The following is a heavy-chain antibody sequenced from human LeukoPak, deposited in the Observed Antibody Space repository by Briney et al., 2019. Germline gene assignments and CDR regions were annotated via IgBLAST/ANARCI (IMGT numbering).Heavy chain of an antibody. D-gene: IGHD2-2*01. CDR3: ARKDCSTTSCYAPDAFDI. CDR1: GGXISSGDYS. CDR2: IYHTGST. V-gene: IGHV4-30-2*01. Sequence: PSQTLSLTCAVSGGXISSGDYSWSWIRQPPGKGLEWVGYIYHTGSTYYNPSLKSRVTISVDRSKNEFSLKLNSVTAADTAVYYCARKDCSTTSCYAPDAFDIWGQGTMVTVSS. J-gene: IGHJ3*02.